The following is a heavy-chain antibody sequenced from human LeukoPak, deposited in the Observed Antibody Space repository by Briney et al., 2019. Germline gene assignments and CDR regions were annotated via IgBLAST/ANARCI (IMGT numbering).Heavy chain of an antibody. Sequence: SVKVSCKASGGTFSSYAISWVRQAPGQGLEWMGGIIPIFGTANYAQKFQGRVTITADEPTSTAYMELSSLRSEDTAVYYCVRWLGATSYSDYWGQGTLVTVSS. CDR1: GGTFSSYA. CDR3: VRWLGATSYSDY. V-gene: IGHV1-69*13. CDR2: IIPIFGTA. D-gene: IGHD1-26*01. J-gene: IGHJ4*02.